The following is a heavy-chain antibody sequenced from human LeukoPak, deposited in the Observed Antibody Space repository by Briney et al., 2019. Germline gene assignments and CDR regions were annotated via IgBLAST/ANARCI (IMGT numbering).Heavy chain of an antibody. CDR1: GFTFSSYA. Sequence: GGSPRLSCAASGFTFSSYAMSWVRQAPGKGLEWVSAISGSGGSTYYADSVKGRFTISRDNSKNTLYLQMNSLRAEDTAVYYCAKDCGGYSYFDYWGQGTLVTVSS. V-gene: IGHV3-23*01. D-gene: IGHD6-19*01. J-gene: IGHJ4*02. CDR3: AKDCGGYSYFDY. CDR2: ISGSGGST.